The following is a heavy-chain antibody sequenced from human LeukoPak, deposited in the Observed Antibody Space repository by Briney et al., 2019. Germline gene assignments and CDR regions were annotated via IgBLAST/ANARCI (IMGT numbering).Heavy chain of an antibody. J-gene: IGHJ2*01. CDR1: GFTFSSYW. CDR2: ISYDGSNK. V-gene: IGHV3-30*18. Sequence: QPGGSLRLSCAASGFTFSSYWMSWVRQAPGKGLEWVAVISYDGSNKYYADSVKGRFTISRDNSKNTLYLQMNSLRAEDTAVYYCAKALSQWELSYFDLWGRGTLVTVSS. D-gene: IGHD1-26*01. CDR3: AKALSQWELSYFDL.